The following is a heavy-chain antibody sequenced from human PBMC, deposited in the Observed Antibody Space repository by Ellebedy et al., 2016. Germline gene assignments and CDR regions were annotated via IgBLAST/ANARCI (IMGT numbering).Heavy chain of an antibody. D-gene: IGHD5-12*01. J-gene: IGHJ4*02. Sequence: SVKVSCXASGGTFSSYAISWVRQAPGQGLEWMGRIIPILGIANYAQKFQGRVTITADKSTSTAYMELSSLRSEDTAVYYCARGGSGYDSVDYWGQGTLVTVSS. CDR3: ARGGSGYDSVDY. CDR2: IIPILGIA. V-gene: IGHV1-69*04. CDR1: GGTFSSYA.